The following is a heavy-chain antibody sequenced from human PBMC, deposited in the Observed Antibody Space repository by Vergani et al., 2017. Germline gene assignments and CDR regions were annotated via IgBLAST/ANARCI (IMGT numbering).Heavy chain of an antibody. V-gene: IGHV4-30-2*01. CDR1: GGSISSGGYS. CDR2: IYHSGST. CDR3: ARASYSSSWYFWFDP. D-gene: IGHD6-13*01. Sequence: QLQLQESGSGLVKPSQTLSLTCAVSGGSISSGGYSWSWIRQPPGKGLEWIGYIYHSGSTYYNPSLKSRVTISVDRSKNQFSLKLSSVTAADTAVYYCARASYSSSWYFWFDPRGQGTLVTVSS. J-gene: IGHJ5*02.